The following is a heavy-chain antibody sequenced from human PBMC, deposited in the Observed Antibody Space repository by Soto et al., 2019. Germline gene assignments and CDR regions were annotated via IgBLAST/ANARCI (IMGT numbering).Heavy chain of an antibody. CDR2: VSGSGDDT. J-gene: IGHJ4*02. V-gene: IGHV3-23*01. Sequence: EVQLLESGGGLVQPGGSLRLSCAASGFTFSNYAMTWVRQAPGKGLEWGSVVSGSGDDTYYADSVKGRFTISRDNSMNTLYLQMNSLRADDTAVYYCATDLRAAAATRGTFDDWGQGTLVTVSS. D-gene: IGHD2-2*01. CDR3: ATDLRAAAATRGTFDD. CDR1: GFTFSNYA.